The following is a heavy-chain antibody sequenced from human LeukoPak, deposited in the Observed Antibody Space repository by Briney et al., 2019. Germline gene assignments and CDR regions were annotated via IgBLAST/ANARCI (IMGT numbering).Heavy chain of an antibody. V-gene: IGHV1-69*06. CDR1: GGTFTDYG. Sequence: ASVKVSCKSSGGTFTDYGISWVRHAPGQGLEWMGRIIPIFTTANYAQKFQGRVTITADTSTNTAYMELTSLRSEDTAVYYCASDGGFEYYSDYWGQGTLLTVSS. CDR2: IIPIFTTA. J-gene: IGHJ4*02. CDR3: ASDGGFEYYSDY. D-gene: IGHD2/OR15-2a*01.